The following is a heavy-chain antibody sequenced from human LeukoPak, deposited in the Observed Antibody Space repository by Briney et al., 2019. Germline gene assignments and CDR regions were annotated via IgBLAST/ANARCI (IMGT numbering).Heavy chain of an antibody. D-gene: IGHD5-24*01. J-gene: IGHJ4*02. Sequence: SETLSLTCPVSSGSISSGVYYWSWIRQHPGKGLEWIGYIYYSGSTYYNPSLKSRVTVSVDTSKNQFSLKLSSVTAADTAVYYCARGVRWLQLSYFDYWGQGTLVTVSS. CDR1: SGSISSGVYY. CDR2: IYYSGST. CDR3: ARGVRWLQLSYFDY. V-gene: IGHV4-31*03.